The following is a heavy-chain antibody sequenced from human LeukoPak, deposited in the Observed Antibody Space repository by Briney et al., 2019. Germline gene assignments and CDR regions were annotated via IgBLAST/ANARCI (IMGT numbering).Heavy chain of an antibody. D-gene: IGHD3-10*01. Sequence: TCXXXGXSXSXSRYYWGWIRQPPGRGLEWIGSIYYSGSAYYNPSLKSRVTISVDTSKNQFSLKLGSVTAADTAVYYCATFYGSGNYYGSQTGSAADYWGQGTLVTVSS. J-gene: IGHJ4*02. CDR2: IYYSGSA. V-gene: IGHV4-39*01. CDR3: ATFYGSGNYYGSQTGSAADY. CDR1: GXSXSXSRYY.